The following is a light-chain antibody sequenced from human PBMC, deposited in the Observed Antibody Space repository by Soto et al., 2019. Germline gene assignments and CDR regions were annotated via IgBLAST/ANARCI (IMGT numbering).Light chain of an antibody. CDR1: QSISSW. CDR2: DAS. CDR3: QQYNSRWT. V-gene: IGKV1-5*01. Sequence: DIQMTQSPSTLSASVGDRVTITCRASQSISSWLAWYQQKPGKAPKLLIYDASSLESGVPSRFSGSGSGTEFTLTISSLQPDDFATYDCQQYNSRWTFGQGTKVEIK. J-gene: IGKJ1*01.